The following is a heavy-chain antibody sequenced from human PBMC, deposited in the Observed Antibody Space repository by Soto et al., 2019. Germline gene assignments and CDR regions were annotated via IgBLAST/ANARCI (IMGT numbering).Heavy chain of an antibody. CDR3: ARHLYSGESSGYYGY. Sequence: SETLSLTCTGSGGSISSSSYYWGWIRQPPGKGLEWIGSIYYSGSTYYNPSLKSRVTISVDTSKNHFSLKLSSVTAADTAVYYCARHLYSGESSGYYGYWGQGALVTVSS. J-gene: IGHJ4*02. CDR1: GGSISSSSYY. D-gene: IGHD3-22*01. CDR2: IYYSGST. V-gene: IGHV4-39*01.